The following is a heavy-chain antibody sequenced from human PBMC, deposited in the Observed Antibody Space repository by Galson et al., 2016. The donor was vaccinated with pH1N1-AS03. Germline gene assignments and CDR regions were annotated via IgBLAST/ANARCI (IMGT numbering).Heavy chain of an antibody. J-gene: IGHJ4*02. Sequence: SLRLSCAASEFTFSSKWMHWVRQAPGKGPVWVSRINADGSITSYADSVKGRFTISRDNAKYTLYLQMNSLRAEDTAVYYCARGNGRNFDCWGQGTLVTVSS. CDR1: EFTFSSKW. CDR2: INADGSIT. V-gene: IGHV3-74*01. D-gene: IGHD2-8*01. CDR3: ARGNGRNFDC.